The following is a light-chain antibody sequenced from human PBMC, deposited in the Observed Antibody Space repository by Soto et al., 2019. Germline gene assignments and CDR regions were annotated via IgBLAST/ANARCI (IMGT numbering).Light chain of an antibody. CDR1: NIGSKS. CDR3: QVWESSSDEVL. CDR2: DDS. J-gene: IGLJ2*01. Sequence: ELTQPPSVSVAPGQTAKITCGGNNIGSKSVHWYQHKAGQAPILVVHDDSDRPSGIPERFSGSNSANTATLTISRVEVGDEADYYCQVWESSSDEVLFAGGTKLTVL. V-gene: IGLV3-21*02.